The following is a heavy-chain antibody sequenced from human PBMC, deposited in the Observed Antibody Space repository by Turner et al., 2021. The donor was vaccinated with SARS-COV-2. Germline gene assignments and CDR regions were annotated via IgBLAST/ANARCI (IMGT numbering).Heavy chain of an antibody. CDR2: IYYSGST. V-gene: IGHV4-31*03. CDR1: GGPISSGGYY. D-gene: IGHD4-17*01. CDR3: ASAYGGNSNYFDY. Sequence: QVQLQESGPGLVKPSQTLSLTCTVSGGPISSGGYYWSWIRQHPGKGLEWIGYIYYSGSTYYNPSLKSRVTISVDTAKNQFSLKLSSVTAADTAVYYCASAYGGNSNYFDYWGQGTLVTVSS. J-gene: IGHJ4*02.